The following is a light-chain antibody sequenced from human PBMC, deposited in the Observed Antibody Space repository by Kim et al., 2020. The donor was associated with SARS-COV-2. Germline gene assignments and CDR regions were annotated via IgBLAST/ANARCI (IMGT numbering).Light chain of an antibody. Sequence: GQRVNISCSGSSSSIGINAVDWYQQLPGTAPKLLIYSNHQRPSGVPDRFSGSESGTSASLAISGLQSEDEADYYCAAWDDTLNAWVFGGGTKVTVL. V-gene: IGLV1-44*01. CDR1: SSSIGINA. CDR3: AAWDDTLNAWV. J-gene: IGLJ3*02. CDR2: SNH.